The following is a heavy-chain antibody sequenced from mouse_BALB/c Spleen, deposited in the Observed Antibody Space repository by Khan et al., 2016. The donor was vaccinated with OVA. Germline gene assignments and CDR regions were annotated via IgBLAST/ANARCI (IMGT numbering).Heavy chain of an antibody. J-gene: IGHJ2*01. CDR2: ISYSGVT. Sequence: EVQLQESGPGLVKPSQSLSLTCTVTGYSITSGYAWNWIRQFPGNKLEWMGSISYSGVTSYPPSLKSRISITRDTSKNQFFLQLNSVTTEDTATYYCARGNYYGYYFDYWGQGTTLTVSS. CDR1: GYSITSGYA. CDR3: ARGNYYGYYFDY. V-gene: IGHV3-2*02. D-gene: IGHD1-1*01.